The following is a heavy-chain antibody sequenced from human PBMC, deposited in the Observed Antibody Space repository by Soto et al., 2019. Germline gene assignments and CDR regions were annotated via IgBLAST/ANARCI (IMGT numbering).Heavy chain of an antibody. CDR1: GGSISSGGYY. J-gene: IGHJ5*02. Sequence: QVQLQESGPGLVKPSQTLSLTCTVSGGSISSGGYYWSWTRQHPGKGLEWIGYIYYSGSTYYKPSLKSLVTITVGTSKNQFSLKRSSVTAAATAVYYRAPRVLPWGRGTLVTVSS. V-gene: IGHV4-31*01. CDR3: APRVLP. CDR2: IYYSGST.